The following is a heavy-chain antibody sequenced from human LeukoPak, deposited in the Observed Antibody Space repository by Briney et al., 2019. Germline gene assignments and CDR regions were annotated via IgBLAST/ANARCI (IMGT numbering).Heavy chain of an antibody. CDR1: GFTFSSYG. CDR3: AREGIAAAGSGGGFDY. Sequence: QTGGSLRLSCAASGFTFSSYGMHWVRQAPGKGLEWVAVIWYDGSNKYYADSVKGRFTISRDNSKNTLYLQMNSLRAEDTAVYYCAREGIAAAGSGGGFDYWGQGTLVTVSS. CDR2: IWYDGSNK. D-gene: IGHD6-13*01. J-gene: IGHJ4*02. V-gene: IGHV3-33*01.